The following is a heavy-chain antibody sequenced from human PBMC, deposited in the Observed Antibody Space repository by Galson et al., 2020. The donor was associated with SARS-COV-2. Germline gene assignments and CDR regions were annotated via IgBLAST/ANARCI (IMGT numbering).Heavy chain of an antibody. Sequence: TGGSLRLSCTVSGFTFSNYDFHWVRQVTGKGLEWVSAIGTGGDTYYRDSVKGRFTISRENAQSSLYLQMNSLRDGDTAVYYCVRELLGGAPWFHGVDIWGQGTTVIVSS. D-gene: IGHD1-26*01. CDR1: GFTFSNYD. CDR3: VRELLGGAPWFHGVDI. J-gene: IGHJ6*02. V-gene: IGHV3-13*01. CDR2: IGTGGDT.